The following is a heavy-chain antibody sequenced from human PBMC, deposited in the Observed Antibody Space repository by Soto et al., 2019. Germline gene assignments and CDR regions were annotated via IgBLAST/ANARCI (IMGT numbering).Heavy chain of an antibody. CDR1: GGSFSGYY. D-gene: IGHD5-12*01. V-gene: IGHV4-34*01. CDR3: ARALIYGGYEAIPVHFDY. J-gene: IGHJ4*02. Sequence: QVQLQQWCAGLLKPSETLSLTCAVYGGSFSGYYWSWIRQPPGKGLEWIGEINHSGSTNYNPSPKSCVTISVDTSKNQFSLKLSSVTAADTAVYYCARALIYGGYEAIPVHFDYWGQGTLVTVSS. CDR2: INHSGST.